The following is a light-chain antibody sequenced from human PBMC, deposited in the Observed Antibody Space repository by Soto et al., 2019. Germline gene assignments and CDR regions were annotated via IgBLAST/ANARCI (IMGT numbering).Light chain of an antibody. CDR2: EVT. CDR3: SSYTSSYTLV. Sequence: QSVLTQPASVSGSPGQSITISCTGTSSDVGGYNFVSWYQQHPGKAPKVIIYEVTNRPSGVSYRFSGSKSGNTASLTISGLQAEDDAYYYCSSYTSSYTLVFGGGTKLTVL. V-gene: IGLV2-14*03. J-gene: IGLJ3*02. CDR1: SSDVGGYNF.